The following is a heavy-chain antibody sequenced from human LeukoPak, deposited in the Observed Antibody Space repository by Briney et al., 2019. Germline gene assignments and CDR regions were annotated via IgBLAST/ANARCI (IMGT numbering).Heavy chain of an antibody. D-gene: IGHD3-16*02. J-gene: IGHJ3*01. V-gene: IGHV4-39*07. Sequence: SETLSLTCAVSGGCLISTTYYWGWIRQPPGKGLEWMGSIYYSGSTYYNPSLKRRVTVSVDMSKNQFSLRLSSVTAADTAVYYCARAPRTGAWDMITFGGVIVHGDAFDFWGQGTMVTVSS. CDR3: ARAPRTGAWDMITFGGVIVHGDAFDF. CDR2: IYYSGST. CDR1: GGCLISTTYY.